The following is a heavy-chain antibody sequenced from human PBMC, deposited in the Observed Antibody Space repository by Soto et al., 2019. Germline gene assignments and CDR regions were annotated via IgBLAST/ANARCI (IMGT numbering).Heavy chain of an antibody. J-gene: IGHJ3*02. CDR2: IYYSGST. D-gene: IGHD3-9*01. Sequence: QVQLRESGPGLVKPSETLSLTCTVSGGSISSYYWSWIRQPPGKGLEWIGYIYYSGSTNYNPSLKSRVTISVDTSKNQFSLKLSSVTAADTAVYYCARAVPYYDILTGYPYPDAFDIWGQGTMVTVSS. CDR1: GGSISSYY. V-gene: IGHV4-59*01. CDR3: ARAVPYYDILTGYPYPDAFDI.